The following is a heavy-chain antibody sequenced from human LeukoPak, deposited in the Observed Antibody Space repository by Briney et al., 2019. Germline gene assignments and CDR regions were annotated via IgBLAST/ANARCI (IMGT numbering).Heavy chain of an antibody. CDR2: MSPNNGNT. CDR3: ARYYGERDYYGMDV. CDR1: GYTFTNYD. D-gene: IGHD4-17*01. J-gene: IGHJ6*02. V-gene: IGHV1-8*01. Sequence: ASVKVSCKTSGYTFTNYDINWVRQATGQGLEWMGWMSPNNGNTGYAQKFQGRVTMTRDTSTSTVYMELSSLRSEDTAVYYCARYYGERDYYGMDVWGQGTTVTVSS.